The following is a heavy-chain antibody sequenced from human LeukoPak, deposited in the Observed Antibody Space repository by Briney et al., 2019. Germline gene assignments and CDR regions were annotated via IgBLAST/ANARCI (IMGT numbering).Heavy chain of an antibody. CDR3: AKDVGIAAAGTIDY. J-gene: IGHJ4*02. CDR2: ISGSGGST. CDR1: GFTFSSYA. V-gene: IGHV3-23*01. D-gene: IGHD6-13*01. Sequence: GGSLRLYCAASGFTFSSYAMSWDRQAPGKGLEWVSAISGSGGSTYYADSVKGRFTISRDNSKNTLYLQMNSLRAEDTAVYYCAKDVGIAAAGTIDYWGQGTLVTVSS.